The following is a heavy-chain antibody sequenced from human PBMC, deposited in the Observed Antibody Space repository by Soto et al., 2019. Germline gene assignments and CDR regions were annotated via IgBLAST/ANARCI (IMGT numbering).Heavy chain of an antibody. V-gene: IGHV3-30*18. J-gene: IGHJ6*02. CDR1: AFTFGNDG. CDR2: ISYDGDNK. Sequence: PGGSLRLSCAVAAFTFGNDGMHWVRQAPVKGLEWVAVISYDGDNKYYADSLKGRFAISRDNSKNTLYLQMNSLRPEDTAVYYCAKDIALVRGVIIDLDVWGQGTTVTVSS. CDR3: AKDIALVRGVIIDLDV. D-gene: IGHD3-10*01.